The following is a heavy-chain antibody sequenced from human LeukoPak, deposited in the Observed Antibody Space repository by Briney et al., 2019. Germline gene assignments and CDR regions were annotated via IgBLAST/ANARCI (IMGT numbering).Heavy chain of an antibody. CDR3: AKEYNRFLEWLPREGYFDY. CDR2: ISGSGGST. CDR1: GFTFSSYA. V-gene: IGHV3-23*01. J-gene: IGHJ4*02. Sequence: GGSLRLSCAASGFTFSSYAMSWVRQAPGKGLEWVSAISGSGGSTYYADSVKGRFTISRDNSKNTLYLQMASLRAEDTAVYYCAKEYNRFLEWLPREGYFDYWGQGTLVTVSS. D-gene: IGHD3-3*01.